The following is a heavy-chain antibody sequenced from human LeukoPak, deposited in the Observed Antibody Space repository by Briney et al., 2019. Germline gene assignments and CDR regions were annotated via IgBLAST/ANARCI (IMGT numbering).Heavy chain of an antibody. V-gene: IGHV4-39*07. CDR1: GGSISSSSYY. J-gene: IGHJ3*02. CDR2: IYYSGST. CDR3: ARGGVSPGAFDI. D-gene: IGHD2-8*02. Sequence: SETLSLTCTVSGGSISSSSYYWGWIRQPPGEGLEWIGSIYYSGSTYYNPSLKSRVTISVDTSKNQFSLKLSSVTAADTAVYYCARGGVSPGAFDIWGQGTMVTVSS.